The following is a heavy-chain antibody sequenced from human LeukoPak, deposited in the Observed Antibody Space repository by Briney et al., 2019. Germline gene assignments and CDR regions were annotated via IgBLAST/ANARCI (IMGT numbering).Heavy chain of an antibody. V-gene: IGHV4-31*03. CDR3: AREGVVPAALREGWFDP. J-gene: IGHJ5*02. D-gene: IGHD2-2*01. CDR1: GGSISSGGYY. Sequence: SETLSLTCTVSGGSISSGGYYWSWIRQHPGKGLEWIGYIYYSGSTYYNPSLKSRVTISVDTSKNQFSLKLSSVTAADTAVYYCAREGVVPAALREGWFDPWGQGTLVTVSS. CDR2: IYYSGST.